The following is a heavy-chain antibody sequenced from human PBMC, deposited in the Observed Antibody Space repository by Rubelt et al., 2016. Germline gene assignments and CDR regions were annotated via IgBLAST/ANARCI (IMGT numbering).Heavy chain of an antibody. CDR1: GGSISSENFY. D-gene: IGHD4-17*01. V-gene: IGHV4-39*02. CDR2: INYSGST. CDR3: ARDDYGDSYFDY. Sequence: QLQLQESGPGLVKPSETLSLTCTVSGGSISSENFYWDWIRQPPGKGLEWIGSINYSGSTYYNPSLKSRVTISVDTSKNQVSLTVTSVTAADTAVYYCARDDYGDSYFDYWGQGTLVTVSS. J-gene: IGHJ4*02.